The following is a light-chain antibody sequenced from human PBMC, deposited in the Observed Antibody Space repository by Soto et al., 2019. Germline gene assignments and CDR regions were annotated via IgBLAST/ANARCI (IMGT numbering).Light chain of an antibody. Sequence: EIVLTQSPGTLSLSPEERATLSCRASQSISSSYLAWYQQKPGQAPRLLIYGASSRAIAIPDRFSGGGSGTDFTLTISSLEPEDFAVYYCQRFGTSPWTFGQGTKV. V-gene: IGKV3-20*01. CDR1: QSISSSY. CDR2: GAS. CDR3: QRFGTSPWT. J-gene: IGKJ1*01.